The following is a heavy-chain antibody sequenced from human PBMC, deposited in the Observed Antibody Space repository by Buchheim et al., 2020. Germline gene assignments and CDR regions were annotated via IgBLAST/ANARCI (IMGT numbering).Heavy chain of an antibody. CDR3: ARDEGYTSSHGWFDP. D-gene: IGHD6-13*01. Sequence: QVQLQESGPGLVKPSQTLSLTCTVSGGSINSAGYFWSWIRQHPGKGLEWIGYIYDGGSTSYSPSLKGRVTISVDTSKKQFSLKLISVTAADTAVYYCARDEGYTSSHGWFDPWGQGSL. V-gene: IGHV4-31*03. CDR1: GGSINSAGYF. J-gene: IGHJ5*02. CDR2: IYDGGST.